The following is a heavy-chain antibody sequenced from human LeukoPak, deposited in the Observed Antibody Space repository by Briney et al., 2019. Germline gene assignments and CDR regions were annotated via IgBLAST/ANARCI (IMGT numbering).Heavy chain of an antibody. J-gene: IGHJ6*02. D-gene: IGHD3-10*01. CDR2: IYYSGSS. CDR1: GGSINYYY. CDR3: VRVLYYYGSGTYYRRSYGMDV. Sequence: SETLSLTCTVSGGSINYYYWSWIRQPPGKGLEWIGYIYYSGSSNYNPSLKSRVTISIDTSKNQFSLELSSVTAADTAVYYCVRVLYYYGSGTYYRRSYGMDVWGQGTTVTVSS. V-gene: IGHV4-59*01.